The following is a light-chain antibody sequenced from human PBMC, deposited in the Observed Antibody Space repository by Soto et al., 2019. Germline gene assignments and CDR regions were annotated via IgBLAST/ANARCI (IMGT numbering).Light chain of an antibody. CDR3: QSYDSSLSAWV. CDR1: GSNLGAGYD. V-gene: IGLV1-40*01. Sequence: QSVLTQPPSVSGAPGQRVTISCTGSGSNLGAGYDVHWYQHLPETAPKLLMYRNSNRPSGVPDRFSGSKSGTSASLAITGLLAEYEADFYCQSYDSSLSAWVYGGGTELTVL. CDR2: RNS. J-gene: IGLJ3*02.